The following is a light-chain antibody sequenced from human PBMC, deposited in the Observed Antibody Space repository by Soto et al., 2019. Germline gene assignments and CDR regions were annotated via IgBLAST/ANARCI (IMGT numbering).Light chain of an antibody. CDR1: QGISSD. V-gene: IGKV1-9*01. J-gene: IGKJ3*01. CDR2: AAS. Sequence: DIQLTQSPSFLSASAEDRVTITCRASQGISSDLAWYQQEPGKAPKLLIYAASTLQIGVPSRLSGSGSGTEFTLTISGLQSEDFATYYCQQLNSYPFTFGPGTKVYIK. CDR3: QQLNSYPFT.